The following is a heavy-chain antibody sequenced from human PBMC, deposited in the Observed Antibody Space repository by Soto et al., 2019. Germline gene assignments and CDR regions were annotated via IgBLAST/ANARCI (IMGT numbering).Heavy chain of an antibody. V-gene: IGHV1-18*01. D-gene: IGHD3-10*01. J-gene: IGHJ4*02. CDR3: ARDPPALWFGDLKKGVDS. Sequence: QVQLVQSGAEVKKPGASVRVSCKAFGYTFTNFGISWVRQAPGRGLEWMGWISGYNGDTTYAQKFQGRVTMTTDTDTTTATLELMRMTSDDTAVYFCARDPPALWFGDLKKGVDSWGQGTLVTVSS. CDR2: ISGYNGDT. CDR1: GYTFTNFG.